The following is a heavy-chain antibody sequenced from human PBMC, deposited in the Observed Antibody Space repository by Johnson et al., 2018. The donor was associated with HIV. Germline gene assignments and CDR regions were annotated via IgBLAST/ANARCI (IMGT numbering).Heavy chain of an antibody. CDR2: ISGSGRST. J-gene: IGHJ3*02. CDR3: AKDYHDDYGGNYHDAFDI. D-gene: IGHD4-23*01. Sequence: VQLVESGGGLVQPGGSLRLSCAASGFTFSNYAMSWVRQAQGRGLEWVSSISGSGRSTYYADSVKGRFTISRDNSKNTLYLQMNSLRVEDTAVYYCAKDYHDDYGGNYHDAFDIWGQGTMVTVSS. CDR1: GFTFSNYA. V-gene: IGHV3-23*04.